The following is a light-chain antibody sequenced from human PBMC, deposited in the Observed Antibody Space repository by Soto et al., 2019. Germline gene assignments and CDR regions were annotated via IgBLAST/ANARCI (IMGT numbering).Light chain of an antibody. J-gene: IGKJ1*01. V-gene: IGKV3-20*01. Sequence: EIVLTQSPGTLSLSPGERATLSCRASQSVSSSYLARYQQKPGQAPRLLIYGASSRATGIPDRFSGSGSGTDFTLTISRLEPEDFAVYYCQQYGSSLTLWTFGQGTKVDIK. CDR2: GAS. CDR3: QQYGSSLTLWT. CDR1: QSVSSSY.